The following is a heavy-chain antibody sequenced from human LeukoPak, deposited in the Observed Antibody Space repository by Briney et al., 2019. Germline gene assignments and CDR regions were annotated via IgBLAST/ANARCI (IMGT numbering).Heavy chain of an antibody. CDR3: ARGHVLLWFGELFLGS. Sequence: ASVKVSCKASRYTFTGYYMHWVRQAPGQGLEWMGWINPNSGGTDYAQKFQGRVTMTRDTSISTTYMELSRLRSDDTAVYYCARGHVLLWFGELFLGSWGQGTLVTVSS. CDR1: RYTFTGYY. CDR2: INPNSGGT. J-gene: IGHJ4*02. V-gene: IGHV1-2*02. D-gene: IGHD3-10*01.